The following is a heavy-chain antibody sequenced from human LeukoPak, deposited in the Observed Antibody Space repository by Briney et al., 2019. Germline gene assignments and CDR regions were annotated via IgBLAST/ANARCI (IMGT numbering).Heavy chain of an antibody. CDR1: GGSISSSSYY. CDR2: IYYSGST. CDR3: ARHLTTNDAFDI. Sequence: PSETLSLTCTVSGGSISSSSYYWGWIRQPPGKGLEWIGSIYYSGSTYYDPSLMSRVTISVDTSRNQFSLKLSSVTAADTAIYYCARHLTTNDAFDIWGQGTLVTVSS. V-gene: IGHV4-39*01. D-gene: IGHD1-14*01. J-gene: IGHJ3*02.